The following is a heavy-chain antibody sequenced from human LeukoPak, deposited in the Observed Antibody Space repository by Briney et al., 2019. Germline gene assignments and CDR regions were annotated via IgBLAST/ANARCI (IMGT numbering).Heavy chain of an antibody. CDR2: INHSGST. J-gene: IGHJ6*03. V-gene: IGHV4-34*01. CDR1: GGSFSGYY. CDR3: ARHHYYYYYMDV. Sequence: SETLSLTCAVYGGSFSGYYWSWIRQPPGKGLEWSGEINHSGSTNYNPSLKSRVTISVDTSKNQFSLKLSSVTAADTAVYYCARHHYYYYYMDVWGKGTTVTISS.